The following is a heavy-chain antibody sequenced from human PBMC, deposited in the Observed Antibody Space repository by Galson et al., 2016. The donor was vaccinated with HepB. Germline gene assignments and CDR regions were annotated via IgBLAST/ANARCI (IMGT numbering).Heavy chain of an antibody. Sequence: SVKVSCKASGYAFTNYYIYWVRQAPGQGLEWMGMINPRGGSTAYARRFEGRVALIRDPSTSTVYMDLSSLRSEDTAVYYRVRFAVLEAPPGHFDHWGQGTLVTVSS. CDR1: GYAFTNYY. CDR3: VRFAVLEAPPGHFDH. V-gene: IGHV1-46*03. D-gene: IGHD6-6*01. CDR2: INPRGGST. J-gene: IGHJ4*02.